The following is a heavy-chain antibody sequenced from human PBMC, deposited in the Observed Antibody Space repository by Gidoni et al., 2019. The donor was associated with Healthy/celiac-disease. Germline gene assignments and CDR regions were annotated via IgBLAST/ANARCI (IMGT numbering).Heavy chain of an antibody. CDR1: GFTFSSYA. CDR2: ISGSGGST. Sequence: EVQLLESGGGLVQPGGSLRLSCAAAGFTFSSYAMSCVRQAPGKGLEWVSDISGSGGSTYYSDSVKGRFTISRDNSKNTLYLQMNSLRAEDTAVYYCAKDKGGDCSGGSCYSGYYFDYWGQGTLVTVSS. CDR3: AKDKGGDCSGGSCYSGYYFDY. V-gene: IGHV3-23*01. J-gene: IGHJ4*02. D-gene: IGHD2-15*01.